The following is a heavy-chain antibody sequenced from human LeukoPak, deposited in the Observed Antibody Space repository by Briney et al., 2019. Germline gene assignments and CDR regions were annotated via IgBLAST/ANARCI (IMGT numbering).Heavy chain of an antibody. V-gene: IGHV4-34*01. CDR3: ARGGYCSSTSCYSSLGFDP. D-gene: IGHD2-2*01. CDR2: INHSGST. Sequence: SETLSLTCAVYGGSFSGYFRSWIRQPPGKGLEWIGEINHSGSTNYNPSLKSRVTISVDTSKNQFSLKLSSVTAADTAVYYCARGGYCSSTSCYSSLGFDPWGQGTLVTVSS. J-gene: IGHJ5*02. CDR1: GGSFSGYF.